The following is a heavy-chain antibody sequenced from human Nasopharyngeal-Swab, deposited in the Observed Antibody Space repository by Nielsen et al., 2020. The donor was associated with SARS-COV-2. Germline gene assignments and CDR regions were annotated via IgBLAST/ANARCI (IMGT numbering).Heavy chain of an antibody. D-gene: IGHD1-26*01. J-gene: IGHJ4*02. CDR2: IYPDDSDT. CDR3: AKPPTVGAAIDY. Sequence: GESLKISCRVSGYSFATYWIGWVRQMPGKGLEWMGIIYPDDSDTRYSPSFQGQVTISADKSISTAYLQWPSLKASDTAMYYCAKPPTVGAAIDYWGQGTLVIVSS. CDR1: GYSFATYW. V-gene: IGHV5-51*01.